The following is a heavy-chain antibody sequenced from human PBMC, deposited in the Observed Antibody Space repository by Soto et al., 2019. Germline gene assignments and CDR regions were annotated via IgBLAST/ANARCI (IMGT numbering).Heavy chain of an antibody. Sequence: QVQLQESGPGLVKASETLSLTCTVSGGSVSSGSYYWSWIRQPPGKGLEWIGNIFPSGTTNYNASRKSRVSISVDTPTNQFSLKLRSVTAADTAVYYWARVHITCPGDSWGQGNLVTVSS. D-gene: IGHD1-20*01. J-gene: IGHJ4*02. CDR1: GGSVSSGSYY. CDR3: ARVHITCPGDS. CDR2: IFPSGTT. V-gene: IGHV4-61*01.